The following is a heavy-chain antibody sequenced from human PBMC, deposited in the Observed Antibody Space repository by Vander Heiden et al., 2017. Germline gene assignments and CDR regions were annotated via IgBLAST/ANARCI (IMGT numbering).Heavy chain of an antibody. J-gene: IGHJ4*02. CDR2: IYYSGST. V-gene: IGHV4-31*02. D-gene: IGHD5-12*01. Sequence: QVQLQQSGPGLVKPSQILSPPCTVSRGSIVSGGYYWSWILQHPGKGPEWIGYIYYSGSTYYNPSLKSRVTISVDTSKNQFSLKVGSVTAADTAVYYCARDHGKATREWGQGTLVTVSS. CDR1: RGSIVSGGYY. CDR3: ARDHGKATRE.